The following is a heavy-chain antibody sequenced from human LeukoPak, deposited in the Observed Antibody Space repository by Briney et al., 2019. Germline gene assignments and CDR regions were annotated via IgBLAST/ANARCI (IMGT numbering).Heavy chain of an antibody. D-gene: IGHD3-10*01. Sequence: GGSLRLSCAASGFTFSSFGMSWVRQAPGKGLEWVSAISGSGGSTYYADSVKGRFTISRDNSKTTLFLQMKSLRAEDTAVYYCARDGYGSGRRMFDYWGQGTLVTVSS. J-gene: IGHJ4*02. V-gene: IGHV3-23*01. CDR3: ARDGYGSGRRMFDY. CDR1: GFTFSSFG. CDR2: ISGSGGST.